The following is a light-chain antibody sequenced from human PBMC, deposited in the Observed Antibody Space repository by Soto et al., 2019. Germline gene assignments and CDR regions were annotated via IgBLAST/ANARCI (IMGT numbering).Light chain of an antibody. CDR2: EGS. CDR1: SSDVGSYNL. Sequence: LTQPASVSGSPGQSITISCTGTSSDVGSYNLVSWYQQHPGKAPKLMIYEGSKRPSGVSNRFSGSKSGNTASLTISGLQAEDEADYYCCSYAGSSTYVFGTGTKATVL. V-gene: IGLV2-23*01. J-gene: IGLJ1*01. CDR3: CSYAGSSTYV.